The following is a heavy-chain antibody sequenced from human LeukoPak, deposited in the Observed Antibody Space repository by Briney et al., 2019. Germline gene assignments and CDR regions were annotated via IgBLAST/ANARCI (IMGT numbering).Heavy chain of an antibody. J-gene: IGHJ2*01. CDR2: IYHSGST. Sequence: SETLSLTCTVSGGSISSGGYYWSWIRQPPGKGLEWIGYIYHSGSTYYNPSLKSRVTISVDRSKNQFSLKLSSVTAADTAVYYCARDATCMSSVPPSACWYFDLWGRGTLVTVSS. V-gene: IGHV4-30-2*01. D-gene: IGHD2-15*01. CDR3: ARDATCMSSVPPSACWYFDL. CDR1: GGSISSGGYY.